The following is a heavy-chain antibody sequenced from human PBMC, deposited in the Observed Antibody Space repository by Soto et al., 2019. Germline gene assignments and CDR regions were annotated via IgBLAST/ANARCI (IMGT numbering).Heavy chain of an antibody. Sequence: PGGSLRLTCAASGFTVSSNYMSWVRQAPGKGLEWVSVIYSGGSTYYADSVKGRFTISRDNSKNTLYLQMNSLRAEDTAVYYCARGSSGYYYVGAFDIWGQGTMVTVS. CDR3: ARGSSGYYYVGAFDI. CDR2: IYSGGST. J-gene: IGHJ3*02. V-gene: IGHV3-53*01. D-gene: IGHD3-22*01. CDR1: GFTVSSNY.